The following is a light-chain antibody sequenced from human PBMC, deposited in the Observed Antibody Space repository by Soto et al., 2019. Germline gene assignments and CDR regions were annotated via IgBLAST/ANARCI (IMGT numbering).Light chain of an antibody. CDR2: DAS. J-gene: IGKJ2*01. Sequence: DIQMTQSPSILSASVGDRVAITCRASESISNWLAWYQQKPGKAPKVLIYDASRLQSGVPERFSGLGSGIEFPLTISSLQADDIATYYCQQYKSYSYTFGQGTNLEI. CDR1: ESISNW. V-gene: IGKV1-5*01. CDR3: QQYKSYSYT.